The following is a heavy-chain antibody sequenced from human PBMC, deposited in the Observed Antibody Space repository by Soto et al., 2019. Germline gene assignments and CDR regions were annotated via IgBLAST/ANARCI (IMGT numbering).Heavy chain of an antibody. CDR2: IYYSGNT. CDR1: GGSISSYY. D-gene: IGHD3-9*01. V-gene: IGHV4-59*08. CDR3: ARVLRERSGFTGSLDYYYYYYMDV. J-gene: IGHJ6*03. Sequence: SETLSLTCTVSGGSISSYYLSLIRQPPGKGLEWIGYIYYSGNTNYNPSHKSRVTISVDTSKNQFSLKLSSVTAADTAVYYCARVLRERSGFTGSLDYYYYYYMDVWGKGTTVTVSS.